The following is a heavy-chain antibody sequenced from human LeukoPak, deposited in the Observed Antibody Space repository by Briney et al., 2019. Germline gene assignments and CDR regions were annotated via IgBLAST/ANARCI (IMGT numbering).Heavy chain of an antibody. CDR1: GYTFTSYY. J-gene: IGHJ4*02. Sequence: ASVKVSCKASGYTFTSYYMHWVRQAPGQGLEWMGIINPSGGSTSYAQKFQGRVTMTRDTSISTAYMELSRLRSDDTAVYYCARGGYQLLQQPFDYWGQGTLVTVSS. CDR3: ARGGYQLLQQPFDY. CDR2: INPSGGST. D-gene: IGHD2-2*01. V-gene: IGHV1-46*01.